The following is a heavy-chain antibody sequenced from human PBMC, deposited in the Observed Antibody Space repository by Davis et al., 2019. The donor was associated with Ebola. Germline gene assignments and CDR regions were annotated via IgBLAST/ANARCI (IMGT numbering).Heavy chain of an antibody. V-gene: IGHV4-34*01. CDR2: INHSGST. CDR1: GGSFSGYY. J-gene: IGHJ3*02. D-gene: IGHD6-6*01. CDR3: ARAPRVYTNSGAFDI. Sequence: PSETLSLTCAVYGGSFSGYYWSWIRQPPGKGLEWIGEINHSGSTNYNPSLKSRVTISVDTSKNHFSLKLRSVTAADTAVYYCARAPRVYTNSGAFDIWGQGTMVTVSS.